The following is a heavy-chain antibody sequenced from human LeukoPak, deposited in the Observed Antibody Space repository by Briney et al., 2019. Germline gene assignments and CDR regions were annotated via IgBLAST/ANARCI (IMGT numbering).Heavy chain of an antibody. D-gene: IGHD3-16*01. CDR3: ARVMLDDYVWGSYVMFDY. CDR1: GFTFSSYS. CDR2: ISSSSSYI. J-gene: IGHJ4*02. V-gene: IGHV3-21*01. Sequence: GGSLRLSCAASGFTFSSYSMNWVRQAPGKGLEWVSSISSSSSYIYYADSVKGRFTISRDNAKNSLYLQMNSLRAEDTAVYYCARVMLDDYVWGSYVMFDYWGQGTLVTVSS.